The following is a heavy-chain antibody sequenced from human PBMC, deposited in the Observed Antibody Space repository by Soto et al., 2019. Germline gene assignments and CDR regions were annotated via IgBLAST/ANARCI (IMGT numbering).Heavy chain of an antibody. CDR1: GFTFDDYA. D-gene: IGHD3-16*02. V-gene: IGHV3-9*01. CDR3: AKALITFGGVIAPGFDY. CDR2: ISGNSGSI. J-gene: IGHJ4*02. Sequence: GGSLRLSCAASGFTFDDYAMHWVRQAPGKGLEWVSGISGNSGSIGYADSVKGRFTISRDNAKNSLYLQMNSLRAEDTALYYCAKALITFGGVIAPGFDYWGQGTLVTVSS.